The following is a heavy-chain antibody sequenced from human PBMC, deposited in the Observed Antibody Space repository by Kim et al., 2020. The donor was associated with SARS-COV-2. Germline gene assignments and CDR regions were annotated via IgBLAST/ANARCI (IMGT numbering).Heavy chain of an antibody. CDR3: ARDVFDHADLRGPGY. D-gene: IGHD2-21*01. J-gene: IGHJ4*02. V-gene: IGHV3-33*04. CDR1: GFSLTNYG. CDR2: MSFDETNQ. Sequence: GGSLRLSCVISGFSLTNYGMHWVRQAPGKGLEWVAVMSFDETNQFYGDSVKGRFTISRDISSNTVYLQMNSLTVEDSGMYYCARDVFDHADLRGPGYWGQGTLLSV.